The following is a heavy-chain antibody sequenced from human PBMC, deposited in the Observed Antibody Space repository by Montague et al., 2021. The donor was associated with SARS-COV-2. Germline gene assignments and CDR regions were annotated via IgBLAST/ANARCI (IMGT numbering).Heavy chain of an antibody. D-gene: IGHD4-17*01. CDR2: TNYRSKWTS. J-gene: IGHJ4*02. CDR1: GDSVWSNTAA. CDR3: VRDTGSAQAGFDA. Sequence: CAISGDSVWSNTAAWNWIRQSPSGGLEWLGRTNYRSKWTSDYATSVEGRISIDPDTSKNQFFLHLRSVTPEDTVVYYCVRDTGSAQAGFDAWGQGTLVTVSS. V-gene: IGHV6-1*01.